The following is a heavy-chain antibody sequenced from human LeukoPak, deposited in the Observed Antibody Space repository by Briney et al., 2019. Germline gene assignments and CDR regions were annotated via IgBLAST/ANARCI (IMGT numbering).Heavy chain of an antibody. D-gene: IGHD3-16*01. CDR3: AREGASRGSYFDY. CDR1: GFIFSSHG. V-gene: IGHV3-48*01. J-gene: IGHJ4*02. Sequence: GGTLRLSCAASGFIFSSHGMNWVRQAPGKGLEWVSGISPSGDITYYADSVKGRFTISRDNAKNSLYLQMNSLRADDTALYYCAREGASRGSYFDYWGQGTLVTVSS. CDR2: ISPSGDIT.